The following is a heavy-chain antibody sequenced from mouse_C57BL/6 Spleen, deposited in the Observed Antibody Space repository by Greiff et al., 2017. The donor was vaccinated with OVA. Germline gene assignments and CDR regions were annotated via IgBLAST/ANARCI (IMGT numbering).Heavy chain of an antibody. V-gene: IGHV3-1*01. J-gene: IGHJ3*01. Sequence: EVMLVESGPGMVKPSQSLSLTCTVTGYSITSGYDWHWIRHFPGNKLEWMGYISYSGSTNYNPSLKSRISITHDTSKNHFFLKLNSVTTEDTATYYCARSDDYYGSSYEFAYWGQGTLVTVSA. CDR2: ISYSGST. CDR1: GYSITSGYD. CDR3: ARSDDYYGSSYEFAY. D-gene: IGHD1-1*01.